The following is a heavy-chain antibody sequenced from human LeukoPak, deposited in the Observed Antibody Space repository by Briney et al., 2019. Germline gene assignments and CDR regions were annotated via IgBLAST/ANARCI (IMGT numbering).Heavy chain of an antibody. CDR3: ATSVVPAAIDPYYYYYYMDV. CDR1: GFTFSSYA. V-gene: IGHV3-23*01. D-gene: IGHD2-2*01. Sequence: GGSLRLSCAASGFTFSSYAMSWVRQAPGKGLEWVSAISGSGGSTYYADSVKGRFTISRDNSKNTLYLQMNGLRAEDTAVYYCATSVVPAAIDPYYYYYYMDVWGKGTTVTVSS. CDR2: ISGSGGST. J-gene: IGHJ6*03.